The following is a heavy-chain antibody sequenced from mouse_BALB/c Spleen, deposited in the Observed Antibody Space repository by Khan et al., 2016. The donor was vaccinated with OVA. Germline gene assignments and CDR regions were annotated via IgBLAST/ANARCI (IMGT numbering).Heavy chain of an antibody. D-gene: IGHD2-3*01. CDR3: ARPAYDGYYDY. CDR1: GYTFTDYA. V-gene: IGHV1S137*01. CDR2: ISTYSGNT. Sequence: VQLQESGPELVRPGVSVKISCKGSGYTFTDYAMHWVKQSHAKSLEWIGLISTYSGNTNYNQKFKGKATMTVAQSSSTAYMELARLTSEDSAIYYCARPAYDGYYDYWGQGTTLTVSS. J-gene: IGHJ2*01.